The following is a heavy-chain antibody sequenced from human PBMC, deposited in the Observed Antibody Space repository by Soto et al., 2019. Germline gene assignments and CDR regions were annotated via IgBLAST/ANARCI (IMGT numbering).Heavy chain of an antibody. CDR3: ARVRVGRFNSYYNGMYV. J-gene: IGHJ6*02. Sequence: PGGSLRLSCAASGFTFSSYSMNWVCQAQGKGLEWVSSISSSSSYIYYADSVKGRFTISRDNAKNSLYLQRNSLRTEDTAVYYGARVRVGRFNSYYNGMYVWDQETTFTVSS. D-gene: IGHD2-15*01. V-gene: IGHV3-21*01. CDR1: GFTFSSYS. CDR2: ISSSSSYI.